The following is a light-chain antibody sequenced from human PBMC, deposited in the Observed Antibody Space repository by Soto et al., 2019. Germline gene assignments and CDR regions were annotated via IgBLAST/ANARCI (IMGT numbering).Light chain of an antibody. Sequence: QSALTQPPSASGTPGQRVTISCSGSSSNIGSNTVNWYQQLPGTAPKLLIYSNNQRPSGVPDRFSGSKSGTSASLAISGLQSEDEADYYCAEWDDSLNGVVFGGGTKLTV. J-gene: IGLJ2*01. CDR3: AEWDDSLNGVV. CDR1: SSNIGSNT. CDR2: SNN. V-gene: IGLV1-44*01.